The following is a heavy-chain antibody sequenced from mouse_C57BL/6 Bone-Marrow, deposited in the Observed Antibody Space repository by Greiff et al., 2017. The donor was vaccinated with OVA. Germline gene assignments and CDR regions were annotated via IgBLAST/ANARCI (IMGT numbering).Heavy chain of an antibody. V-gene: IGHV5-4*01. D-gene: IGHD2-3*01. CDR3: ARCYDGYLYLDY. CDR2: ISDGGSYT. J-gene: IGHJ2*01. CDR1: GFTFSSYA. Sequence: EVQVVESGGGLVKPGGSLKLSCAASGFTFSSYAMSWVRQTPEKRLEWVATISDGGSYTYYPDNVKGRFTSSRDNAKNNLYLQMSHLQSEDTAMYYCARCYDGYLYLDYWGQGTTLTVSS.